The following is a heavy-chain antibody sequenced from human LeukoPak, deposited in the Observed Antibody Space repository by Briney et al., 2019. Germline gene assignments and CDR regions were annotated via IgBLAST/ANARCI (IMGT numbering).Heavy chain of an antibody. CDR2: IYHSGST. D-gene: IGHD2-2*01. CDR1: GYSISSGYY. CDR3: ARAPNLYCSSTSCYFYYFDY. Sequence: SETLSLTCAVSGYSISSGYYWGWIRQPPGQGVEWIGRIYHSGSTYYNPSLKSRVTISVDTSKNQFSLKLSSVTAADTAVYYCARAPNLYCSSTSCYFYYFDYWGQGTLVTVSS. V-gene: IGHV4-38-2*01. J-gene: IGHJ4*02.